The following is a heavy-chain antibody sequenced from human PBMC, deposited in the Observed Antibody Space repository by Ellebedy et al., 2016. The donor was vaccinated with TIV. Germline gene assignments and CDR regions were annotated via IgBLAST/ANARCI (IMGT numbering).Heavy chain of an antibody. D-gene: IGHD3-16*01. CDR1: GFTFSSYA. Sequence: GESLKISCAASGFTFSSYAMSWVRQAPGKGLEWVSAISGSGGSTYYADSVKGRFTISRDNSKNTLYRQMNSLRAEDTAVYYGARGRGGGSEIDYWGQGTLVTVSS. V-gene: IGHV3-23*01. CDR2: ISGSGGST. J-gene: IGHJ4*02. CDR3: ARGRGGGSEIDY.